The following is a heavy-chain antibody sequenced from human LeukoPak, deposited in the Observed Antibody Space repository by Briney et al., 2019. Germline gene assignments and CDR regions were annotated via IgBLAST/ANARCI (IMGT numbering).Heavy chain of an antibody. Sequence: GGSLRLSCAASGFTFSSYGMHWVRQAPGKGLEWVAFIRYDGSNKYYADSVKGRFTISRDNSKNTLYLQMNSLRAEDTAVYYCARDVYYYDSSGYYEDWGQGTLVTVSS. D-gene: IGHD3-22*01. J-gene: IGHJ4*02. V-gene: IGHV3-30*02. CDR2: IRYDGSNK. CDR3: ARDVYYYDSSGYYED. CDR1: GFTFSSYG.